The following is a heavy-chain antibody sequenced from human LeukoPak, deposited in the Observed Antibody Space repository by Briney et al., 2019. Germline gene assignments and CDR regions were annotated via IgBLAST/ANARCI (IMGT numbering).Heavy chain of an antibody. CDR1: GGIFSSYA. J-gene: IGHJ6*02. CDR2: IIPIFGTA. Sequence: GASVKVSCKASGGIFSSYAISWVRQAPGQGLEWMGGIIPIFGTANYAQKFQGRVTITADESTSTAYMELSSLRSEDTAVYYCARGRGIAVAGTSRYYGMDVWGQGTTVTVSS. D-gene: IGHD6-19*01. CDR3: ARGRGIAVAGTSRYYGMDV. V-gene: IGHV1-69*13.